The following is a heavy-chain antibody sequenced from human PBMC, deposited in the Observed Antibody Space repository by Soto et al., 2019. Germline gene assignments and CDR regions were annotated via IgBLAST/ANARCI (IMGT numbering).Heavy chain of an antibody. CDR1: GYSFTSYW. Sequence: GESLKISCKGSGYSFTSYWIGWVRQMPGKGLEWMGITYPGDSDTRYSPSFQGQVTISADKSISTAYLQWSSLKASDTAMYYCARPLPPSHNWFDPWGQGTLVTVSS. CDR2: TYPGDSDT. V-gene: IGHV5-51*01. J-gene: IGHJ5*02. CDR3: ARPLPPSHNWFDP.